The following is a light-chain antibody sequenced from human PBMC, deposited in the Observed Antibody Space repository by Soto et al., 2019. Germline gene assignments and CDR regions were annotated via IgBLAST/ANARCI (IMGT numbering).Light chain of an antibody. CDR2: EVS. CDR1: SSDVGGYNY. J-gene: IGLJ7*01. V-gene: IGLV2-14*01. CDR3: SSYTSSSTPYV. Sequence: QSVLTQPASVSGSPGQSITISCTGTSSDVGGYNYVSWYQQHPGKAPKLMISEVSNRPSGLSNRFSGSKSGNTASLTISGLQAEDEADYYCSSYTSSSTPYVFGPGTQLTVL.